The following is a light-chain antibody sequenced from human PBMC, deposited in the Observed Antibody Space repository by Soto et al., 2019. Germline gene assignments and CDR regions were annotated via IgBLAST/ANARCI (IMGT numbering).Light chain of an antibody. CDR1: SSDVGAYTF. V-gene: IGLV2-14*03. CDR2: DVS. CDR3: SSYTSSSTHV. J-gene: IGLJ1*01. Sequence: QSVLTQPASVXXXXXXXXXXXCTGTSSDVGAYTFVSWYQQHPDKVPKLMIFDVSRRPSGVSDRFSGSKSGNTASLTISGLQPEDEADYYCSSYTSSSTHVFGSGTKLTVL.